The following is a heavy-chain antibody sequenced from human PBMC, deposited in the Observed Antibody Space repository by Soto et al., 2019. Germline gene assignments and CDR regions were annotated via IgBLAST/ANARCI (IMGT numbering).Heavy chain of an antibody. J-gene: IGHJ6*04. CDR3: ARHLLQTTARSGHMDV. CDR2: INHSGST. V-gene: IGHV4-34*01. D-gene: IGHD4-17*01. CDR1: GGSFSGYY. Sequence: SETLSLTCAVYGGSFSGYYWSWIRQPPGKGLEWIGEINHSGSTNYNPSLKSRVTISVDTSKNQFSLKLSSVTAADTAVYYCARHLLQTTARSGHMDVWGKGPTVT.